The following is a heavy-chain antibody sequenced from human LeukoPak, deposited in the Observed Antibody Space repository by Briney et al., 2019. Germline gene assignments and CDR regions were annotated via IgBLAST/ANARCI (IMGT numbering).Heavy chain of an antibody. CDR2: INHSGST. J-gene: IGHJ6*03. D-gene: IGHD3-9*01. CDR1: GGSFSGYY. Sequence: PSETLSLTCAVYGGSFSGYYWSWIRQPPGKGLEWIGEINHSGSTNYNPSLKSRVTISVDTSKNQFSLKLSSVTAADTAVYYCARGSLRYFDWLRYYYYMDVWGKGTTVTVSS. V-gene: IGHV4-34*01. CDR3: ARGSLRYFDWLRYYYYMDV.